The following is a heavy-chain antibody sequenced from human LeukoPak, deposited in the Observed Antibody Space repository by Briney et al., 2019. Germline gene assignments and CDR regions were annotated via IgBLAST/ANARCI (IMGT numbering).Heavy chain of an antibody. Sequence: PGGSLRLSCAASGFTFSNYAMHWVRQAPGKGLEWVAAVLYDGSKKYYADSVKGRFSIYRDNSNYTLYLQMNSVRAEDTAVYHCASFEGSSQAFHIWGQGTMVTVSS. V-gene: IGHV3-30*03. D-gene: IGHD6-13*01. CDR2: VLYDGSKK. J-gene: IGHJ3*01. CDR3: ASFEGSSQAFHI. CDR1: GFTFSNYA.